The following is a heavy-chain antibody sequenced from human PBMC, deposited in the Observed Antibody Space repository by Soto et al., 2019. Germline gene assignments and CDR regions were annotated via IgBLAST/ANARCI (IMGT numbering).Heavy chain of an antibody. J-gene: IGHJ5*02. Sequence: SETLSLTCTVSGGSISSYYWSWIRQPPGKGLEWIGYIYYSGSTNYNPSLKSRVTISVDTSKNQFSLKLSSVTAADTAVYYCARELGYCSSTSCYGWFDPWGQGTLVTVS. CDR3: ARELGYCSSTSCYGWFDP. V-gene: IGHV4-59*01. CDR2: IYYSGST. CDR1: GGSISSYY. D-gene: IGHD2-2*01.